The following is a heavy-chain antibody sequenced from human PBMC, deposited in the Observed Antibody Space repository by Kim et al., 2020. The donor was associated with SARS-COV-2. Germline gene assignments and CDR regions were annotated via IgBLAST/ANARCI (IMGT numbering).Heavy chain of an antibody. V-gene: IGHV3-23*01. Sequence: GWSLRLSCAASGFTFSSYAMSWVRQAPGKGLEWVSAISGSGGSTYYADSVKGRFTISRDNSKNTLYLQMNSLRAEDTAVYYCAKGAWGGPVSPCDYWGQGTLVTVSS. J-gene: IGHJ4*02. CDR1: GFTFSSYA. CDR2: ISGSGGST. CDR3: AKGAWGGPVSPCDY. D-gene: IGHD3-9*01.